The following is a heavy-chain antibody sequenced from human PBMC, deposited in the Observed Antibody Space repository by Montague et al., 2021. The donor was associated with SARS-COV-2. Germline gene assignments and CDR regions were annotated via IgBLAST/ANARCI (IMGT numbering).Heavy chain of an antibody. CDR1: GFTFGTYG. J-gene: IGHJ6*02. V-gene: IGHV3-20*04. CDR2: INWNGGST. D-gene: IGHD2-2*01. CDR3: ARDQRPSTLYYYYGKDL. Sequence: SLRLSCAASGFTFGTYGMSWVRQTPGKGLEWVSGINWNGGSTGYADSVKGRFTISRDNAKNSLYLQMNSLRAEDTALYYCARDQRPSTLYYYYGKDLWGQGTTVT.